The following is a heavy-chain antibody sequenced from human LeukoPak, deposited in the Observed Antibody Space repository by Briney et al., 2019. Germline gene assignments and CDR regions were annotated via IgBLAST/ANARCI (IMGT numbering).Heavy chain of an antibody. Sequence: GGSLRLSCAASGFIFSSYWMHWVRQPPGKGLVYIACINTDGISTSYADSVKGRFTISRDNAKNTLYLQMDSLRAEDTAVYYCARSRTYGDYGRGLDYWGQGTLVTVSP. CDR2: INTDGIST. D-gene: IGHD4-17*01. CDR1: GFIFSSYW. V-gene: IGHV3-74*01. CDR3: ARSRTYGDYGRGLDY. J-gene: IGHJ4*02.